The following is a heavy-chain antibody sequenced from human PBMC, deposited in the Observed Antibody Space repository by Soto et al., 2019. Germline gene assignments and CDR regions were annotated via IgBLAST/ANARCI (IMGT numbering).Heavy chain of an antibody. J-gene: IGHJ3*02. CDR3: ARDRATVTTGDAFDI. V-gene: IGHV1-69*01. CDR1: GGTFSRYA. D-gene: IGHD4-17*01. CDR2: IIPIFGTA. Sequence: QVQLVQSGAEVKKPGSSVKVSCKASGGTFSRYAISWVRQAPGQGLEWMGGIIPIFGTANYAQKFQGRVTITADESTSTAYRELSSQRSEDTAVYYCARDRATVTTGDAFDIWGQGTMVTVAS.